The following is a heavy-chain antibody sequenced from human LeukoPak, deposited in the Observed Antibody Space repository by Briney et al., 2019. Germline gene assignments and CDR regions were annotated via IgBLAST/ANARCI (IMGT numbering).Heavy chain of an antibody. D-gene: IGHD5-18*01. CDR3: AIDPGTVDTAMVPVWDY. J-gene: IGHJ4*02. Sequence: GGSLRLSCAASGFTFSSYNMNWVSQAPGKGLEWVSSISSSTYIYYADSVRGRFTISRDNAKNSLYLQMNSLRAEDTAVYYCAIDPGTVDTAMVPVWDYWGQGTLVTVSS. CDR1: GFTFSSYN. V-gene: IGHV3-21*01. CDR2: ISSSTYI.